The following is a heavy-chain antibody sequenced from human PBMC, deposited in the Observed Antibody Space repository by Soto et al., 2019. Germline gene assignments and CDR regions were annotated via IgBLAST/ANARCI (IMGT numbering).Heavy chain of an antibody. CDR1: GFTFSSYA. V-gene: IGHV3-23*01. CDR3: AKERGYSGYQYGMDV. CDR2: ISGSGGST. Sequence: SGGSLRLSCAASGFTFSSYAMSWVRQAPGKGPEWVSAISGSGGSTYYADSVKGRFTISRDNSKNTLYLRMNSLRAEDTAVYYCAKERGYSGYQYGMDVWGQGTTVTVSS. J-gene: IGHJ6*02. D-gene: IGHD5-12*01.